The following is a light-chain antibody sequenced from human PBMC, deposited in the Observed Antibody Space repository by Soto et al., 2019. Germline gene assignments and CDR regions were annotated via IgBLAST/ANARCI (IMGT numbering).Light chain of an antibody. CDR3: QQYNSYWT. CDR2: DAS. V-gene: IGKV1-5*01. CDR1: QSISSW. Sequence: DIQMTQSPSTLSASVGDRVTITCRASQSISSWLAWYQQKTGKAPKLLIYDASSLESGVTSRFSGSGSGTEFTLAISSLQHDDFATYYCQQYNSYWTYGQGNKVEIK. J-gene: IGKJ1*01.